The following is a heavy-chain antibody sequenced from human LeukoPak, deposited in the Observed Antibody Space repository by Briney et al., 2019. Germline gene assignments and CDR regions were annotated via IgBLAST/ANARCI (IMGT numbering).Heavy chain of an antibody. CDR3: ARAPLVLQYRWWFDP. Sequence: PGGSLRLSCVASGFTFNNYWMHWVRQTPGKGLVWVARINSDGSATTYAVSVKGRFTISRDNAKNTVDLQMNSLRAEDTAVYHCARAPLVLQYRWWFDPWGQGTLVIVSS. J-gene: IGHJ5*02. CDR2: INSDGSAT. D-gene: IGHD5-24*01. V-gene: IGHV3-74*03. CDR1: GFTFNNYW.